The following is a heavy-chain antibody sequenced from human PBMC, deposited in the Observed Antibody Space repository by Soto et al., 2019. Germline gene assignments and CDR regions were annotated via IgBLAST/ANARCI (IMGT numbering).Heavy chain of an antibody. CDR2: IIPILGIA. Sequence: SVKVSCKASGGTFSSYTISWVRQAPGQGLEWMGRIIPILGIANYAQKFQGRVTITADKSTSTAYMELSSLRSEDTAVYYCARESPNYYDSSREFDYWGQGTLVTVSS. CDR3: ARESPNYYDSSREFDY. V-gene: IGHV1-69*04. CDR1: GGTFSSYT. J-gene: IGHJ4*02. D-gene: IGHD3-22*01.